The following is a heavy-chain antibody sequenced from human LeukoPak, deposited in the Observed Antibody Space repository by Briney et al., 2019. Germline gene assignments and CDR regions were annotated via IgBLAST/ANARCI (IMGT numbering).Heavy chain of an antibody. CDR3: ARDGDKYSYGYYYYMDV. D-gene: IGHD5-18*01. CDR1: GYTFTSYD. J-gene: IGHJ6*03. CDR2: MNPNSGNT. V-gene: IGHV1-8*01. Sequence: ASVKVSCKASGYTFTSYDINWVRQATGQGLEWMGWMNPNSGNTGYAQKFQGRVTMTRNTSISTAYMELSSLRSEDTAVYYCARDGDKYSYGYYYYMDVWGKGTTVTVSS.